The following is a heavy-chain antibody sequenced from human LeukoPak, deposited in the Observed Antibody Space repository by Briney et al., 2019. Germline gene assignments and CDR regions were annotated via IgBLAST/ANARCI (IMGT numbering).Heavy chain of an antibody. J-gene: IGHJ5*02. Sequence: SETLSLTCTVSGGSISSSSYYWGWIRQPPGKGLEWIVSIYYSGSTYYNPSLKSRVTISVDTSKNQFSLKLSSVTAADTAVYYCARHWADIIIVPAARQPSEKFDPWGQGTLVTVSS. CDR1: GGSISSSSYY. V-gene: IGHV4-39*01. D-gene: IGHD2-2*01. CDR2: IYYSGST. CDR3: ARHWADIIIVPAARQPSEKFDP.